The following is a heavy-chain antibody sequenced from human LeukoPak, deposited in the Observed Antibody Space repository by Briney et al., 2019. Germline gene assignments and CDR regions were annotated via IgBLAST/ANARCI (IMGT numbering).Heavy chain of an antibody. CDR2: ISGSGGST. Sequence: GGSLRLSCAASGFTFSSYAMSWVRQAPGKGLEWVSAISGSGGSTYYADSVKGRFTISRDNSKNTLYLQMNSLRAEDTAVYYCAKDGRYFYDSGSYGDSWGQGTLVTVSS. D-gene: IGHD3-10*01. CDR1: GFTFSSYA. CDR3: AKDGRYFYDSGSYGDS. J-gene: IGHJ5*01. V-gene: IGHV3-23*01.